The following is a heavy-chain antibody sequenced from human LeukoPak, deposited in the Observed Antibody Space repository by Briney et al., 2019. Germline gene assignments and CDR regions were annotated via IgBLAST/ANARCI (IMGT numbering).Heavy chain of an antibody. CDR2: IYHSGGT. Sequence: PSETLSPTCAVSGYSISSGYYWGWIRQPPGKGLEWIGSIYHSGGTYYNPSLKSRVTISVDTSKNQFSLKLSSVPAADTAVYYCARDVYCSSTSCYEVWFDPWGQGTLVTVSS. V-gene: IGHV4-38-2*02. J-gene: IGHJ5*02. D-gene: IGHD2-2*01. CDR1: GYSISSGYY. CDR3: ARDVYCSSTSCYEVWFDP.